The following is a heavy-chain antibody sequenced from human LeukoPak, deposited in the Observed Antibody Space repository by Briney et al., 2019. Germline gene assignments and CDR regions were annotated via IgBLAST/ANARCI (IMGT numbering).Heavy chain of an antibody. CDR1: GFTFSSYE. D-gene: IGHD6-13*01. CDR2: ISSSGSTI. CDR3: AKGYSSSWYSYVY. J-gene: IGHJ4*02. Sequence: GGSLRLSCAASGFTFSSYEMNWVRQAPGKGLEWVSYISSSGSTIYYADSVKGRFTISRDNAKNSLYLQMNSLRAEDTAVYYCAKGYSSSWYSYVYWGQGTLVTVSS. V-gene: IGHV3-48*03.